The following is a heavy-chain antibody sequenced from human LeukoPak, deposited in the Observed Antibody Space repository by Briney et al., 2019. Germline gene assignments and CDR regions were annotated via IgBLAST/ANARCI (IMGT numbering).Heavy chain of an antibody. CDR3: AREGLWMERAIWSQAFDI. V-gene: IGHV6-1*01. Sequence: SQTLSLTCAISGDSVSSNSASWNWIRLSPSRGLEWLGRTYYRSQWYNNSAVSVIGRITINPDTSKNQFSLQLNSVTPEDTAVYYCAREGLWMERAIWSQAFDIWGQGTMVTVSS. J-gene: IGHJ3*02. CDR1: GDSVSSNSAS. CDR2: TYYRSQWYN. D-gene: IGHD1-1*01.